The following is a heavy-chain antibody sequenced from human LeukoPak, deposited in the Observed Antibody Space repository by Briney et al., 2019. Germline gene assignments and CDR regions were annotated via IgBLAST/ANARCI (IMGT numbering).Heavy chain of an antibody. CDR3: ARTYYYDSSGYPFDY. CDR1: GFTFSSYR. CDR2: INSDGSST. J-gene: IGHJ4*02. D-gene: IGHD3-22*01. V-gene: IGHV3-74*01. Sequence: GGSLRLSCAASGFTFSSYRMHWVRQAPGKGLVWVSRINSDGSSTSYADSVKGRFTISRDNAKNTLYLQMNSLRAEDTAVYYCARTYYYDSSGYPFDYWGQGTLVTVSS.